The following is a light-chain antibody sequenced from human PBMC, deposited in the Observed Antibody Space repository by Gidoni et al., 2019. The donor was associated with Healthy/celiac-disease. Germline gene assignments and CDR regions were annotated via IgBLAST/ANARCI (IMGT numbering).Light chain of an antibody. CDR2: WAS. J-gene: IGKJ1*01. Sequence: DIVMPQSPDSLAVSPGERATINCKSSPSVLYSSNNKNYLAWYQQKPGQPPKLLIYWASTRESGVPDRFSGSGSGTDFTLTISSLQAEDVAVYYCQQYYSTPPTFGQGTKVEIK. CDR1: PSVLYSSNNKNY. CDR3: QQYYSTPPT. V-gene: IGKV4-1*01.